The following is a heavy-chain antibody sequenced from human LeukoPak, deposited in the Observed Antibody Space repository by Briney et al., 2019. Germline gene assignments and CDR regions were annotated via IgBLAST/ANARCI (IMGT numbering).Heavy chain of an antibody. CDR1: GGSISSYY. CDR2: IYYTGST. CDR3: ARREGGYYFDS. V-gene: IGHV4-59*08. Sequence: SETLSLTCTVSGGSISSYYWSWIRQPPGKGLECIGYIYYTGSTNYNPSLKSRVTISVDASKNQFSLKLSSVTAADTAVYYCARREGGYYFDSWGQGALVTVSS. D-gene: IGHD3-16*01. J-gene: IGHJ4*02.